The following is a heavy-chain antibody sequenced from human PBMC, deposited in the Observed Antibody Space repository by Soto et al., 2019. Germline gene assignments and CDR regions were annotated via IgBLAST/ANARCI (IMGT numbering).Heavy chain of an antibody. CDR2: INAGNGKT. V-gene: IGHV1-3*01. CDR3: ARAGDDCSTTNCYMIDY. Sequence: QVQLVQSGVAVKKPGASVKVSCKASGYTFTTYAMHWVRQAPGQRLEWMGWINAGNGKTKYSQKFQGRVTLTRDPSATTAYMELSSLRSEDTAVYYCARAGDDCSTTNCYMIDYWGQGTLVTVSS. D-gene: IGHD2-2*02. J-gene: IGHJ4*02. CDR1: GYTFTTYA.